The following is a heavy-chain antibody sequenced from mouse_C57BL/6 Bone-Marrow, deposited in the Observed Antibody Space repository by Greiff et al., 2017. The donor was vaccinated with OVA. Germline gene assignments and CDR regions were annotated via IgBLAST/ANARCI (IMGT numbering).Heavy chain of an antibody. J-gene: IGHJ3*01. V-gene: IGHV1-80*01. CDR1: GYAFSSYW. CDR3: ARTADGYYVAWCAY. Sequence: VQLQQSGAELVKPGASVKISCKASGYAFSSYWMNWVKQRPGKGLEWIGQIYPGDGDTNYNGKFKGKATLTADKSSSTAYMQLSSLTSEDSAVYFCARTADGYYVAWCAYWGQGTLVTVSA. CDR2: IYPGDGDT. D-gene: IGHD2-3*01.